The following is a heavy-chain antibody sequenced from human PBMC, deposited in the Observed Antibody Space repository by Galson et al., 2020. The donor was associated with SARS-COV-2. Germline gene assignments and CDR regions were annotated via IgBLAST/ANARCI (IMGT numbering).Heavy chain of an antibody. J-gene: IGHJ6*02. Sequence: SETLSLTCTVSGGSISSSSYYWGWIRQPPGKGLEWIGSIYYSGSTYYNPSLKSRVTISVDTSKNQFSLKLSSVTAADTAVYYCARVTVLFCYGAGSRYCYDGMDVWGQGTTVTVSS. CDR2: IYYSGST. D-gene: IGHD3-10*01. CDR3: ARVTVLFCYGAGSRYCYDGMDV. CDR1: GGSISSSSYY. V-gene: IGHV4-39*07.